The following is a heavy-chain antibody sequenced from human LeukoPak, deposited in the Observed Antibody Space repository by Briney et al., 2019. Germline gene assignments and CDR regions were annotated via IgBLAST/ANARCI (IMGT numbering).Heavy chain of an antibody. J-gene: IGHJ4*02. D-gene: IGHD5-18*01. Sequence: GGSLRLSCAGSGFTFSSYSMNWVRHAPGKGLEWVSYIGHTGSITDYADSVKGRFTISRDNSKNTLYLQMNSLRAEDTAVYYCARDPNTSLDYWGQGTLVTVSS. CDR2: IGHTGSIT. V-gene: IGHV3-48*01. CDR3: ARDPNTSLDY. CDR1: GFTFSSYS.